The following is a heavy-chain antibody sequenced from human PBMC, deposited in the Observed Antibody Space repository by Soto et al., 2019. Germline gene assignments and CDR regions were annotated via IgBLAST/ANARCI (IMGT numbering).Heavy chain of an antibody. CDR1: GGSISSSSYY. V-gene: IGHV4-39*01. D-gene: IGHD4-17*01. CDR3: AVTIQGY. CDR2: IYYSGST. Sequence: PSETLSLTCTVSGGSISSSSYYWGWIRQPPGKGLEWIGSIYYSGSTYYNPSLKSRVTISVDTSKNQFSLKLSSVTAADTAVYYCAVTIQGYWGQGTLVTVSS. J-gene: IGHJ4*02.